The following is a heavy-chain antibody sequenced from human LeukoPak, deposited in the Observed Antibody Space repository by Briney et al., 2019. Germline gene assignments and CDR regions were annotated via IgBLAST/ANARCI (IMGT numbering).Heavy chain of an antibody. Sequence: GGSLRLSCAASGFTLSSYWMHWVRQTPGTGLLWVARINTDGSNTKYADSVKGRSTISRDDAKNTLYFQMNSLRVEDTGVYYCARESSRGAPEYWGQGILVTVSS. CDR3: ARESSRGAPEY. CDR1: GFTLSSYW. V-gene: IGHV3-74*03. CDR2: INTDGSNT. J-gene: IGHJ4*02. D-gene: IGHD6-6*01.